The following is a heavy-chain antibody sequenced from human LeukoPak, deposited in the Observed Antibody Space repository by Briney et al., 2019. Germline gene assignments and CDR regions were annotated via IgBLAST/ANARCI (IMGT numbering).Heavy chain of an antibody. J-gene: IGHJ4*02. V-gene: IGHV3-21*01. Sequence: GGSLRLSCAASGFTFSSYSMNWVRQAPGKGLEWVSCISSSSSYIYYADSVKGRFTISRDNSKNTLYLQMNSLRAEDTAVYYCAKLGSTTVTTWDYWGQGTLVTVSS. CDR3: AKLGSTTVTTWDY. CDR1: GFTFSSYS. D-gene: IGHD4-11*01. CDR2: ISSSSSYI.